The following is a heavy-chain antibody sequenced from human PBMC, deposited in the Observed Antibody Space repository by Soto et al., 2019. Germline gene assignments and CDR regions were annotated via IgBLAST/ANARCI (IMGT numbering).Heavy chain of an antibody. CDR3: ARYDYGNYGGAFDI. CDR2: IYSGGST. J-gene: IGHJ3*02. CDR1: GFTVSSNY. D-gene: IGHD4-17*01. V-gene: IGHV3-66*01. Sequence: PGGSLRLSCAASGFTVSSNYMSWVRQAPGKGLEWVSVIYSGGSTYYADSVKGRFTISRDNSKNTLYLQMNSLRAEDTAVYYCARYDYGNYGGAFDIWGQGTVVTVSS.